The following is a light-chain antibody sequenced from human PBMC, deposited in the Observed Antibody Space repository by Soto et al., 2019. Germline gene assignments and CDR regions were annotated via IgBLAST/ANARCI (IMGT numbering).Light chain of an antibody. J-gene: IGKJ5*01. CDR1: RGISSW. Sequence: IQLTQSPSSLSASVGDRVTITCQASRGISSWLAWYQQKPGKAPQLLIYKASSLQSGVPSRFSGSGSGTEFTLTISSLQPDDFAVYYCQHYNNWPPVITFGQGTRLEIK. CDR3: QHYNNWPPVIT. V-gene: IGKV1-5*03. CDR2: KAS.